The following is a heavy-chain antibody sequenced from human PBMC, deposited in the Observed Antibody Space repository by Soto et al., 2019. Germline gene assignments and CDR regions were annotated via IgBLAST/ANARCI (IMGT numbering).Heavy chain of an antibody. J-gene: IGHJ4*02. CDR3: ARVMTGFDY. CDR2: IYSGSST. D-gene: IGHD3-9*01. V-gene: IGHV3-53*01. Sequence: GGSLRLSCAVSGFSVSSNHMNWVRQAPGKGPECVSVIYSGSSTYYADSVKGRFTTSRDNSKNTLYLQMNSLRAEDTAIYYCARVMTGFDYWGQGTLVTVSS. CDR1: GFSVSSNH.